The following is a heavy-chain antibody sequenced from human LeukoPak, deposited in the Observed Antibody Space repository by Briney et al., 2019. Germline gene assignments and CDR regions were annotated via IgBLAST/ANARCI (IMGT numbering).Heavy chain of an antibody. CDR1: GYTLTELP. Sequence: ASVKVSCKVSGYTLTELPMHWVRQAPGKGLEWMGGFDPEDGETIYAQKFQGRVTMTEDTSTDTAYMELSSLRSEDTAVYYCASFTTGTTGEFYFDYWGQGTLVTVSS. D-gene: IGHD1-1*01. J-gene: IGHJ4*02. CDR2: FDPEDGET. CDR3: ASFTTGTTGEFYFDY. V-gene: IGHV1-24*01.